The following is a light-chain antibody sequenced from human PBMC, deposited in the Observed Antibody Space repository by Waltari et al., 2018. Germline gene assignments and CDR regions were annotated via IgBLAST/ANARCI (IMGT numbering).Light chain of an antibody. J-gene: IGKJ4*01. CDR1: QSINTW. Sequence: IQMTQSPSTLSSSVGDRIPNTFRGSQSINTWVAWYQQKPGKAPKHLISKASSLQSEVPSRFSGSGFGTEFTLTISSLQPDDSATYYCQRYSGYPPTFGGGTKVEIK. CDR2: KAS. V-gene: IGKV1-5*03. CDR3: QRYSGYPPT.